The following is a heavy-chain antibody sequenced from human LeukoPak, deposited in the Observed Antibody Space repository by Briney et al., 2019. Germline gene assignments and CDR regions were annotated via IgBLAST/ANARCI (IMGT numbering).Heavy chain of an antibody. CDR1: GVTFSSYGFTFSSYG. CDR2: ISGVGGSR. Sequence: GGSLRLSCAASGVTFSSYGFTFSSYGLNWVRQAPGKGLEWVSGISGVGGSRYYADSVKGRFTISRDNSKNTLYLQMNSLRAEDTAVYYCARGGLDESFQYWGQGTLVTVST. D-gene: IGHD6-25*01. J-gene: IGHJ1*01. CDR3: ARGGLDESFQY. V-gene: IGHV3-23*01.